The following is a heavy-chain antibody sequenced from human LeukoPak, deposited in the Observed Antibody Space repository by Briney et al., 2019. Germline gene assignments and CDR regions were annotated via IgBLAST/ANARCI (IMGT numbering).Heavy chain of an antibody. CDR3: ARDLLGYCSGGSCYSGVQLDY. CDR2: ISSSSSYI. V-gene: IGHV3-21*01. D-gene: IGHD2-15*01. J-gene: IGHJ4*02. CDR1: GFTFSSYS. Sequence: GGSLRLSCAASGFTFSSYSMNWVRQAPGKGLEWVSSISSSSSYIYYADSVKGRFTISRDNAKNSLYLQMNSLRAEDTAVYYCARDLLGYCSGGSCYSGVQLDYWGQGTLVTVSS.